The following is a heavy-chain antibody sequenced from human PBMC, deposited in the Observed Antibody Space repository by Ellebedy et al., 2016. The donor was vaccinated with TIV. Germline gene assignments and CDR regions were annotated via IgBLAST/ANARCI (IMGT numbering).Heavy chain of an antibody. CDR2: IYSSGAT. CDR1: GFMFSSYG. J-gene: IGHJ6*02. D-gene: IGHD6-19*01. Sequence: GESLKISXAGYGFMFSSYGMHWVRQAPGEGLEWVSRIYSSGATHYADSVKGRFTISRDNARNTLYLQMSSLSAEDTGMYYCARRAVAGMAAVYGVDVWGQGTTVTVSS. CDR3: ARRAVAGMAAVYGVDV. V-gene: IGHV3-74*01.